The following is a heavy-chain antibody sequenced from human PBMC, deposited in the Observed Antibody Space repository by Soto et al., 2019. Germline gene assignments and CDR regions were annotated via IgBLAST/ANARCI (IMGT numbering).Heavy chain of an antibody. J-gene: IGHJ4*02. CDR3: ARGTYSSSWYADY. V-gene: IGHV3-74*01. CDR2: ISSDGSST. D-gene: IGHD6-13*01. CDR1: GFTFSSSW. Sequence: PGGSLRLSCAASGFTFSSSWLHWVRQAPGKGLVWVSRISSDGSSTSYADSVKGRFTISRDNAKNTLYLQMNSLRAEDTAVYYCARGTYSSSWYADYWGQGT.